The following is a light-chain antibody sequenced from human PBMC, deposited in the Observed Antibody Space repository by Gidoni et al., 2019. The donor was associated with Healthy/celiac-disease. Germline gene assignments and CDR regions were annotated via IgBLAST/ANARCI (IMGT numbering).Light chain of an antibody. CDR3: AAWDDSLNGWV. J-gene: IGLJ3*02. V-gene: IGLV1-44*01. CDR1: SSNIGSNT. Sequence: QSVLTQPPSASGTPGQRFTISCSGSSSNIGSNTVNWYQQLPGTAPKLLIYRNNHRPSGVPDRFSGSKSGNSASLAISGLQSEDEADYYCAAWDDSLNGWVFGGGTKLTVL. CDR2: RNN.